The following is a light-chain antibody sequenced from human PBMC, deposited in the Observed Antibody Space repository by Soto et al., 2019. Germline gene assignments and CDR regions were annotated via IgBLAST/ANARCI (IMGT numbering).Light chain of an antibody. V-gene: IGKV1-9*01. J-gene: IGKJ4*01. CDR2: SAS. CDR3: QQLYSHPLT. CDR1: QGITSY. Sequence: IQLTQSPSSLSASVGDRVTITCRASQGITSYLAWYQQRPGKAPGLLVYSASTLQSGVPSRFSGSGYGTDFSLTISNLPPEDFATFYCQQLYSHPLTFGGGTKVEIK.